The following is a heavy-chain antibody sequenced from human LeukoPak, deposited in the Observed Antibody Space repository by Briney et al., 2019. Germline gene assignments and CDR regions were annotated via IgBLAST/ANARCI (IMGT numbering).Heavy chain of an antibody. J-gene: IGHJ3*02. D-gene: IGHD6-19*01. Sequence: PGGSLRLSCAASGFTFSSYAMHWVRQAPGKGLEWVAVISYDGSNKYYADSVKGRFTISRDNSKNTLYLQMNSLRAEDTAVYYCARARVGGSNGWDDAFDIWGQGTMVTVSS. CDR1: GFTFSSYA. V-gene: IGHV3-30-3*01. CDR2: ISYDGSNK. CDR3: ARARVGGSNGWDDAFDI.